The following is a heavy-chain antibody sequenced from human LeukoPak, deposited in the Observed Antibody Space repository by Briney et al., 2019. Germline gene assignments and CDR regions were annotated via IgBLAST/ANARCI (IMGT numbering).Heavy chain of an antibody. V-gene: IGHV4-4*07. CDR3: ARVLTSYGGNLRWFDP. J-gene: IGHJ5*02. CDR2: ISTTGST. D-gene: IGHD4-23*01. CDR1: GGSISSYY. Sequence: SETLSLTCTVSGGSISSYYWSWIRQAAGKGLDWIGLISTTGSTNYNPSLKSRVTMSVDTSNNQFSLKLTSVTAADTAVYYCARVLTSYGGNLRWFDPWGQGTLVTVSS.